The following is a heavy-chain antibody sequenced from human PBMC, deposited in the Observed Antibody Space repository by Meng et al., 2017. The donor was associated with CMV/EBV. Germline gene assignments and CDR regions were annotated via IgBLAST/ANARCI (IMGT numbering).Heavy chain of an antibody. V-gene: IGHV1-2*02. D-gene: IGHD3-9*01. CDR1: GYPFTGYY. J-gene: IGHJ5*02. Sequence: ASVKVSCKASGYPFTGYYMHWVRQAPGQGLEWMGWINPNSGGTNYAQKFQGRVTMTRDTSISTAYMELSRLRSDDTAVYYCAIKTGVTTFGGEGWFDPWGQGTLVTVSS. CDR2: INPNSGGT. CDR3: AIKTGVTTFGGEGWFDP.